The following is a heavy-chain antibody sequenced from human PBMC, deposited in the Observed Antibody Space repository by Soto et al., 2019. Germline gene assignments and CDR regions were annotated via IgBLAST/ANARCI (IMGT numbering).Heavy chain of an antibody. J-gene: IGHJ4*02. CDR3: AAGVTTFDY. D-gene: IGHD4-17*01. V-gene: IGHV1-24*01. Sequence: ASVKVSCKVSGTSLSGLPMHWVRQAPGKGLEWMGSLDYEEGERSFAHRFQGRLTVAEDTSTDTAYMELSSLMSEDTAVYYCAAGVTTFDYWGQGTLVTVSS. CDR1: GTSLSGLP. CDR2: LDYEEGER.